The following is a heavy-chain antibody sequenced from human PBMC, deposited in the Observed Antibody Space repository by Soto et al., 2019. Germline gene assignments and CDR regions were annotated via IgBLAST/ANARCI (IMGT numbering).Heavy chain of an antibody. CDR2: IIPIFDAA. Sequence: QVQLVQSGAEVKKPGSSVEVSCKASGGTFSNFAINWVRQAPGQGLEWMGGIIPIFDAANYAQNFRGRVKITADESTSTAYMELSGLRSEDTAMYYCARKAESYGFDIWGQGTLVTVSS. V-gene: IGHV1-69*01. CDR1: GGTFSNFA. CDR3: ARKAESYGFDI. J-gene: IGHJ3*02.